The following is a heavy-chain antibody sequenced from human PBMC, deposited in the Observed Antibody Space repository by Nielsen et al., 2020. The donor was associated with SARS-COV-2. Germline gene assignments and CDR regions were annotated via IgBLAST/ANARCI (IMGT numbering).Heavy chain of an antibody. V-gene: IGHV6-1*01. J-gene: IGHJ6*02. CDR3: AAQGGRFSPGYSSSWYFSLGGYYYYYGMDV. CDR2: TYYRSKWYN. CDR1: GDSVSSSSAA. D-gene: IGHD6-13*01. Sequence: SQTLSLTCAISGDSVSSSSAAWNWIRQSPSRGLEWLGRTYYRSKWYNDYAVSVKSRITINPDTSKNQFSLHLNSVTPEDTAVYYCAAQGGRFSPGYSSSWYFSLGGYYYYYGMDVWGQGTTVTVSS.